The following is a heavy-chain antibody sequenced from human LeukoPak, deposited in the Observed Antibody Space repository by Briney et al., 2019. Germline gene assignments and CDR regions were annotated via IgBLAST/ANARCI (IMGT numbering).Heavy chain of an antibody. CDR3: ARDGKGSLYYYGMDV. D-gene: IGHD6-13*01. Sequence: SETLSLTCDVSGGSVTSTNWWTWVRQPPGKGLEWIGEVHLDGRTNYNPSLKSRLIMSVDLPENHISLKLTSVTAADTAVYYCARDGKGSLYYYGMDVWGQGTTVTVSS. J-gene: IGHJ6*02. V-gene: IGHV4-4*02. CDR1: GGSVTSTNW. CDR2: VHLDGRT.